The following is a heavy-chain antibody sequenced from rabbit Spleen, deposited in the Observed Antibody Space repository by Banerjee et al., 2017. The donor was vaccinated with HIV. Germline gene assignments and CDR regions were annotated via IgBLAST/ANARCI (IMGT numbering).Heavy chain of an antibody. CDR1: GFSFSNKAV. CDR3: ARGSGDVGWGYLI. Sequence: QEQLVESGGGLVKPEGSLKLFCTASGFSFSNKAVMCWVRQAPGKGLEWIACINTGTIITYYASWVNGRFTISKTSSTMVTLQMTSLTVADTATYFCARGSGDVGWGYLIWGPGTLVTVS. J-gene: IGHJ2*01. D-gene: IGHD2-1*01. CDR2: INTGTIIT. V-gene: IGHV1S45*01.